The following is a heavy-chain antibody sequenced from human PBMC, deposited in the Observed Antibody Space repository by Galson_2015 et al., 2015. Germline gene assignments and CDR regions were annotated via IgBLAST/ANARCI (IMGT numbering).Heavy chain of an antibody. CDR3: GIHYAEFYGDYEALQI. J-gene: IGHJ3*02. CDR2: ISSSSTII. Sequence: LRISCAASGFIFSNYRLNWFGHPPGKGLVGRAYISSSSTIIYYAESVKGRFTISRDNAKNSLFLQMNSLRDEDAAVYYCGIHYAEFYGDYEALQIWGQGTMVTVSS. D-gene: IGHD4-17*01. CDR1: GFIFSNYR. V-gene: IGHV3-48*02.